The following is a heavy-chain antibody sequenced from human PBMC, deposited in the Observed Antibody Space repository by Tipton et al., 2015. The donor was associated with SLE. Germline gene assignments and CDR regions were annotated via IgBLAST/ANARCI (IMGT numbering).Heavy chain of an antibody. D-gene: IGHD5-18*01. CDR2: IYDSGST. J-gene: IGHJ4*02. CDR1: VGSISGYY. Sequence: TLSLTCTVSVGSISGYYWGWIRQPPGKGLEWIGYIYDSGSTSYKPSLKTRVTISVDTSKNQFSLKLSSVTAADTAVYYCARWRGYGPSFDYWGQGTLVTVSS. V-gene: IGHV4-59*01. CDR3: ARWRGYGPSFDY.